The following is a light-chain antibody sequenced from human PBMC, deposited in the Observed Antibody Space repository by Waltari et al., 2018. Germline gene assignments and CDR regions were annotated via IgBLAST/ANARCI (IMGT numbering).Light chain of an antibody. V-gene: IGKV3-15*01. CDR2: AAS. CDR1: QSIDSD. CDR3: QQYKKWPPWT. Sequence: EIVMPQSPATLSMSPGERVTLSCRASQSIDSDLAWFQQKPGQSPRLLIYAASTRATGIPEFTLTISSLQSEDFAVYYCQQYKKWPPWTFGQGTKVEIK. J-gene: IGKJ1*01.